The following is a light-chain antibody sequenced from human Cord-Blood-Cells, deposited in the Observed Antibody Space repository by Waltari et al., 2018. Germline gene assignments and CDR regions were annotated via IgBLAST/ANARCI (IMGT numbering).Light chain of an antibody. J-gene: IGLJ2*01. CDR1: NIGGKN. V-gene: IGLV3-9*01. CDR2: RDS. Sequence: SYELTQPLSVSVALGQTARIPCGGNNIGGKNVHWYQQKPGQAPVLVIYRDSNRPSGIPERFSGSNSGNTATLTISRAQAGDEADYYCQVWDSSTVVFGGGTKLTVL. CDR3: QVWDSSTVV.